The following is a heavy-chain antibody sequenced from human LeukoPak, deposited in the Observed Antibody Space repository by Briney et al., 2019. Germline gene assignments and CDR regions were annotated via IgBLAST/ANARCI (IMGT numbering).Heavy chain of an antibody. Sequence: ASVKVSCKASGYTFTSYYMHWVRQAPGQGHEWMGIINTSGGSTTYAQKFQGRVTMTRDMSTRTVYMELSSLRSEDTAVYYCAKIAPQGYMDVWGKGTTVTVSS. J-gene: IGHJ6*03. CDR2: INTSGGST. V-gene: IGHV1-46*01. CDR3: AKIAPQGYMDV. CDR1: GYTFTSYY. D-gene: IGHD6-6*01.